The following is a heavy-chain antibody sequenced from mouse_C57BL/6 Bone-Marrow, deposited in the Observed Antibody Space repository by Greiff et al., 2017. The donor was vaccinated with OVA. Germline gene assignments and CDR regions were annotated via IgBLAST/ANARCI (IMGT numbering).Heavy chain of an antibody. Sequence: QVQLQQPGAELVKPGASVKMSCKASGYTFTSYWITWVKQRPGQGLAWIGDIYPGSGSTNYNEKFKSKATLTVDTSSSTAYMQRSSLTSEDSAVYYCASENYDYDENWYFDVWGTGTTVTVSS. CDR1: GYTFTSYW. D-gene: IGHD2-4*01. V-gene: IGHV1-55*01. J-gene: IGHJ1*03. CDR2: IYPGSGST. CDR3: ASENYDYDENWYFDV.